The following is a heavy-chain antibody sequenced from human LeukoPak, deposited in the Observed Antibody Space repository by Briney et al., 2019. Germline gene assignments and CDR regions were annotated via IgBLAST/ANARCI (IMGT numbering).Heavy chain of an antibody. V-gene: IGHV1-2*02. Sequence: GASVKVSCKASGYTFTGYYMHWVRQAPGQGLEWMGWINPSSGGTNYAQKFQGRVTMTRDTSISTAYMELSRLRSDDTAVHYCARDVGEYCSSVSCYASDYWGQGTLVTVSS. D-gene: IGHD2-2*01. CDR3: ARDVGEYCSSVSCYASDY. CDR2: INPSSGGT. CDR1: GYTFTGYY. J-gene: IGHJ4*02.